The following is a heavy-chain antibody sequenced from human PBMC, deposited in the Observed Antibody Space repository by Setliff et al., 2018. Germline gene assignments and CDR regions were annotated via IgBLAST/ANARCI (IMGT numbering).Heavy chain of an antibody. CDR2: INSDGSGT. CDR3: TRGARDFDT. D-gene: IGHD3-10*01. CDR1: GFTFNTYW. V-gene: IGHV3-74*01. Sequence: GGSLRLSCAASGFTFNTYWMHWVRQAPGKGLVWFSHINSDGSGTSYADSVKGRFTISRDNAKNTLYLQMNSLRAEDTAIYFCTRGARDFDTCGRGTLITVSS. J-gene: IGHJ4*02.